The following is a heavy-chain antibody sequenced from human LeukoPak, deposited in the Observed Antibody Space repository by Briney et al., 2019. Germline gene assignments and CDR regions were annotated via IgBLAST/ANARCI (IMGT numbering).Heavy chain of an antibody. CDR2: INPSGGST. D-gene: IGHD3-16*02. J-gene: IGHJ5*02. Sequence: ASVKVSCKASGYTFTSYYMHWVRRAPGQGLEWMGIINPSGGSTSYAQKFQGRVTMTRDTSTSTVYMELSSLRSEDTAVYYCARVWRLGELSLFSLDPWGQGTLVTVSS. CDR3: ARVWRLGELSLFSLDP. V-gene: IGHV1-46*01. CDR1: GYTFTSYY.